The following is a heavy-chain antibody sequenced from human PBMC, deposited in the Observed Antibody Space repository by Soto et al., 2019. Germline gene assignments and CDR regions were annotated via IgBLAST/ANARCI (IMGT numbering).Heavy chain of an antibody. CDR1: GGTFSSYA. V-gene: IGHV1-69*06. J-gene: IGHJ6*02. Sequence: SVKVSCKASGGTFSSYAISWVRQAPGQGLQWMGGIIPIFGTANYAQKFQGRVTITADKSTSTAYMEMSSLRSEDTAVYYCARDLPGYYDSSHERYMDVWG. D-gene: IGHD3-22*01. CDR2: IIPIFGTA. CDR3: ARDLPGYYDSSHERYMDV.